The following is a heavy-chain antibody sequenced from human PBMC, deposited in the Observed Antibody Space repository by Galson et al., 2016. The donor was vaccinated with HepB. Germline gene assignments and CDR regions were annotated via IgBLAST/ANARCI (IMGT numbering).Heavy chain of an antibody. CDR2: ISYDGRKK. CDR1: GFTFNEYG. CDR3: VKEDRIAGVYFFDY. V-gene: IGHV3-30*18. Sequence: SLRLSCAASGFTFNEYGMHWVRQAPGKGLEWVAVISYDGRKKYYADSVEGRFIISRDNAKNTVYVQINSLRPEDTGVYFCVKEDRIAGVYFFDYWGQGALVTVSS. D-gene: IGHD6-13*01. J-gene: IGHJ4*02.